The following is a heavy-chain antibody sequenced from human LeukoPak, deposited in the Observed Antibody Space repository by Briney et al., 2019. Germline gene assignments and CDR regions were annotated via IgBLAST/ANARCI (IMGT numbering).Heavy chain of an antibody. CDR1: GFTFDDYA. CDR2: ISGDGGST. CDR3: ARGAYCSGGRCPGAFDI. J-gene: IGHJ3*02. V-gene: IGHV3-43*02. D-gene: IGHD2-15*01. Sequence: GGSLRLSCAASGFTFDDYAMHWVRQAPGKGLEWVSLISGDGGSTYYADSVKGRFTISRDNSKNTLYLQMNSLRADDTAVYYCARGAYCSGGRCPGAFDIWGQGTMVTVSS.